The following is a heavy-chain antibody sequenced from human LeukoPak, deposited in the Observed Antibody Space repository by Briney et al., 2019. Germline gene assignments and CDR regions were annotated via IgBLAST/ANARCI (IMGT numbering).Heavy chain of an antibody. Sequence: SETLSLACAVYGGSFNGYYWSWIRQPPGKGLEWIGEINHSGSTNYNPSLKSRVTISVDTSKNQFSLKLSSVTAADTAVYYCAPLGYCSGGSCPSHYGMDVWGQGTTVTVSS. D-gene: IGHD2-15*01. J-gene: IGHJ6*02. V-gene: IGHV4-34*01. CDR3: APLGYCSGGSCPSHYGMDV. CDR2: INHSGST. CDR1: GGSFNGYY.